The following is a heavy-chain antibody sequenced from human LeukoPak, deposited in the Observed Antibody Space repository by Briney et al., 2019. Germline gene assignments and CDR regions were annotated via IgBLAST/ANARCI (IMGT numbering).Heavy chain of an antibody. CDR3: ARDGSAYDFWSGYYNTIRDYYYYYMDV. J-gene: IGHJ6*03. V-gene: IGHV1-46*01. CDR2: INPSGGST. D-gene: IGHD3-3*01. CDR1: GYTFTSYY. Sequence: GASVKVSCEASGYTFTSYYMHWVRQAPGQGLEWMGIINPSGGSTSYAQKFQGRVTMTRDMSTSTVYMELSSLRSEDTAVYYCARDGSAYDFWSGYYNTIRDYYYYYMDVWGKGTTVTVSS.